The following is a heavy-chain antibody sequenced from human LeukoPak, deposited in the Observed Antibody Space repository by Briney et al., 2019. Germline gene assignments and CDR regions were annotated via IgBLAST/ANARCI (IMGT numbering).Heavy chain of an antibody. CDR3: ARDQYYDFWSGYSDSYYYYMDV. CDR1: GGSISSGSYD. CDR2: IYTGGST. Sequence: PSETLSLTCTVSGGSISSGSYDWSWIRQPAGKGLEWIGRIYTGGSTNYNHALNRRATIAADTSKNQFSMKLSSVTAADTAVYYCARDQYYDFWSGYSDSYYYYMDVWGKGTTVTVSS. V-gene: IGHV4-61*02. D-gene: IGHD3-3*01. J-gene: IGHJ6*03.